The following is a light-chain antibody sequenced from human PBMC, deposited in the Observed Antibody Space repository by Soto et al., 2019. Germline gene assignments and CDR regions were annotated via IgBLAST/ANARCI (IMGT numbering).Light chain of an antibody. CDR2: GAS. V-gene: IGKV3-11*01. J-gene: IGKJ1*01. Sequence: EIVLTQSPATLSLSPGERATLSCRASQSVSTYLAWYQQKPGQAPRLLMYGASTRATGIPARFSGSGSGTDFTLTISSLEPEDFAVYYCQQRSNWPRTFGQGTKVEIK. CDR3: QQRSNWPRT. CDR1: QSVSTY.